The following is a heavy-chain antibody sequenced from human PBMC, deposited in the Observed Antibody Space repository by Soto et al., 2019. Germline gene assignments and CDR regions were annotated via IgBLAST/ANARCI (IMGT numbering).Heavy chain of an antibody. V-gene: IGHV3-21*04. Sequence: GGSLRLSCAASGFTFSSYSMNWVRQAPGKGLEWVSSISGTSDYISYADSVKGRFTISRDNAKNSLYLQMNSLRAEDTALYFCARASPRGRYFDWLIFPLGHWGQGTLVTVSS. CDR3: ARASPRGRYFDWLIFPLGH. CDR1: GFTFSSYS. CDR2: ISGTSDYI. J-gene: IGHJ4*02. D-gene: IGHD3-9*01.